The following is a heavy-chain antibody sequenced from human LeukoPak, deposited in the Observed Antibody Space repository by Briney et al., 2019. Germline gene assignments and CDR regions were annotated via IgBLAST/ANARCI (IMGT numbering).Heavy chain of an antibody. Sequence: ASVKVSCKASGYTFTSYDINWVRQATGQGLEWMGWMNPNSGNTGYAQKFQGRVTMTRNTSISTAYMELSSLRSEDTAVYYCARLAEMATINSNSWDWYFDLWGRGTLVTVSS. CDR3: ARLAEMATINSNSWDWYFDL. J-gene: IGHJ2*01. D-gene: IGHD5-24*01. V-gene: IGHV1-8*01. CDR1: GYTFTSYD. CDR2: MNPNSGNT.